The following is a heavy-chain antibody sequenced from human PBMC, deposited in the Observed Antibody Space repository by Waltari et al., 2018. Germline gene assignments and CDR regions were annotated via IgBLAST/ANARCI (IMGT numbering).Heavy chain of an antibody. CDR3: ARGVPPYGSGSYYNLRWFDP. D-gene: IGHD3-10*01. CDR2: INHSGST. V-gene: IGHV4-34*01. CDR1: GGSFSGYY. Sequence: QVQLQQWGAGLLKPSETLSLTCAVYGGSFSGYYCSWIRQPHGTGLEWIGEINHSGSTNYNPSLKSRVTISVDTSKNQFSLKLSSVTAADTAVYYCARGVPPYGSGSYYNLRWFDPWGQGTLVTVSS. J-gene: IGHJ5*02.